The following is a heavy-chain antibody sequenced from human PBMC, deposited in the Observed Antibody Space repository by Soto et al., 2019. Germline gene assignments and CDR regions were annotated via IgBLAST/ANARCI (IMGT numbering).Heavy chain of an antibody. CDR2: ISGSGGST. Sequence: EVQLLESGGGLVQPGGSLRLSCAASGFTFSSYAMSWVRQAPGKGLEWVSAISGSGGSTYYADSVKGRFTISRDNSKNTLYLQMNSLGAEDTAVYYCAIPYYYDSSKTWRQGTLVTVSS. J-gene: IGHJ5*02. V-gene: IGHV3-23*01. CDR1: GFTFSSYA. D-gene: IGHD3-22*01. CDR3: AIPYYYDSSKT.